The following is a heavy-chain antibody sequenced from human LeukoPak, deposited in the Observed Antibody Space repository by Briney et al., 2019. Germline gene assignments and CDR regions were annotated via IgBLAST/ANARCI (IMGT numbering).Heavy chain of an antibody. CDR2: IYSGGST. D-gene: IGHD5-18*01. CDR3: ATVDTAMATWYYYYYMDV. Sequence: GGSLRLSCAASGFTVSSNYMSWVRQAPGKGLEWVSVIYSGGSTYYADPVKGRFTISRDNSKNTLYLQMNSLRAEDTAVYYCATVDTAMATWYYYYYMDVWGKGTTVTISS. CDR1: GFTVSSNY. J-gene: IGHJ6*03. V-gene: IGHV3-53*01.